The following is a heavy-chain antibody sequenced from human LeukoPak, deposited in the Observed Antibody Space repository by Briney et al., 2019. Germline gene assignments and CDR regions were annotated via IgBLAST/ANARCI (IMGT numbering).Heavy chain of an antibody. CDR3: ARGSSKDDTSGYYYVDGSDGPDY. D-gene: IGHD3-22*01. J-gene: IGHJ4*02. V-gene: IGHV1-46*01. CDR2: INPSGGNT. CDR1: GYTFTFYY. Sequence: GASVKVSCKASGYTFTFYYMHWVRQAPGQGLEWMGIINPSGGNTSCAQKFQGRVTMTRDMSTSTVYMELSSLRSEDTAVYYCARGSSKDDTSGYYYVDGSDGPDYWGQGTLVTVSS.